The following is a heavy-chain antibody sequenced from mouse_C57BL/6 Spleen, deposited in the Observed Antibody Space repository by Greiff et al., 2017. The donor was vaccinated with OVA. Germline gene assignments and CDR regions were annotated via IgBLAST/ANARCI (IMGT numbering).Heavy chain of an antibody. D-gene: IGHD1-1*01. J-gene: IGHJ1*03. V-gene: IGHV14-3*01. CDR3: ARGDYGSSHWYVEV. Sequence: EVQVVESVAELVRPGASVKLSCTASGFNIKNSYMHWVKQRPEQGLEWIGRIDPANGNTKYAPKFQGKATITADTSSNTAYLQLSSLTSEDTAIYCCARGDYGSSHWYVEVWGTGTTVTVSS. CDR2: IDPANGNT. CDR1: GFNIKNSY.